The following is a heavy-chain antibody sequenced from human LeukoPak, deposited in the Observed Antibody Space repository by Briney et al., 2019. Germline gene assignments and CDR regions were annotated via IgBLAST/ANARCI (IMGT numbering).Heavy chain of an antibody. D-gene: IGHD3-16*01. CDR1: GYTFTGYY. CDR3: ARDQQAVWATVSPYYYYGVDV. J-gene: IGHJ6*02. V-gene: IGHV1-2*02. Sequence: ASVKVSCKASGYTFTGYYMHWVRQAPGQGLEWMGWINPNSGGTNYAQKFQGRVTMTEDTSTDTAYMELSSLRSEDTAVYYCARDQQAVWATVSPYYYYGVDVWGQGTTVTVSS. CDR2: INPNSGGT.